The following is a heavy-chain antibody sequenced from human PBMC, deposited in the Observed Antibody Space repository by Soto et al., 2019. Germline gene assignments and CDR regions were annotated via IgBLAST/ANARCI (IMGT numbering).Heavy chain of an antibody. D-gene: IGHD4-17*01. V-gene: IGHV3-7*03. CDR1: GFTFSDYA. J-gene: IGHJ4*02. CDR2: ISQVGLEI. CDR3: ARDTASRSYGSDY. Sequence: PGGSLRLSCAASGFTFSDYALSWVRQAPGKGLEWVAHISQVGLEIFYADSVKGRFAVSRDNAKNSLSLEMNGLRADDTAVYFCARDTASRSYGSDYWGQGTLVTVSS.